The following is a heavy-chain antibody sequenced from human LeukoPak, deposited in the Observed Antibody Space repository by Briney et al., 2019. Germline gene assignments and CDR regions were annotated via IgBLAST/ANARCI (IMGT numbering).Heavy chain of an antibody. D-gene: IGHD3-22*01. Sequence: SETLSLTCAVSGYSISSGYYWGWIRQPPGKGLEWIGSIYHSGSTYYNPSLKSRVTISVDTSKNQFSLKLSSVTAADTAVYYCASQTPYDNQHYDASDIWGQGTMVTVSS. CDR3: ASQTPYDNQHYDASDI. CDR2: IYHSGST. V-gene: IGHV4-38-2*01. J-gene: IGHJ3*02. CDR1: GYSISSGYY.